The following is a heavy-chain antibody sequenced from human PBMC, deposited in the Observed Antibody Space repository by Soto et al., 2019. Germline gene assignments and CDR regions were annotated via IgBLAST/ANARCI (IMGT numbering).Heavy chain of an antibody. Sequence: GGSLRLSCAASGFTFSSYGMHWVRQAPGKGXGWVXVXXXXXSXXXYADSAKGRFTISRANSKNGLYGQMNSLSAKETDVYYCAKGITMIAWGQRSVVTASA. V-gene: IGHV3-30*18. J-gene: IGHJ5*02. CDR1: GFTFSSYG. CDR3: AKGITMIA. CDR2: XXXXXSXX. D-gene: IGHD3-22*01.